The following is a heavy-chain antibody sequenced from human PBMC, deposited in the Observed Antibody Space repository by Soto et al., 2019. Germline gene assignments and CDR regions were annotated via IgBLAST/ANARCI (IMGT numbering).Heavy chain of an antibody. CDR1: GGSISSYY. Sequence: QVQLQESGPGLVKPSETLSLTCTVSGGSISSYYWSWIRQPPGKGLEWIGYIYYSGSTKGNPSLKSRVTISVDTSKNQFSLKLSSVTAADTAVYYCAKHVATTAFDIWGQGTMVTVSS. J-gene: IGHJ3*02. CDR3: AKHVATTAFDI. CDR2: IYYSGST. V-gene: IGHV4-59*08. D-gene: IGHD1-1*01.